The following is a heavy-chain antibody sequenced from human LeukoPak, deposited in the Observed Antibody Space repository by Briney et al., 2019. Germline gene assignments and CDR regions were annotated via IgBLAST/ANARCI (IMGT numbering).Heavy chain of an antibody. D-gene: IGHD2-21*02. CDR2: ISGSGGST. CDR3: ANIVVVTAVDY. Sequence: GGSLRLSCAASQFTFSNYAMSWVRQAPGKGLEWVSAISGSGGSTYYADSVKGRFTISRDNSKNTLYLQMNSLRAEDTAVYYCANIVVVTAVDYWGQGTLVTVSS. V-gene: IGHV3-23*01. J-gene: IGHJ4*02. CDR1: QFTFSNYA.